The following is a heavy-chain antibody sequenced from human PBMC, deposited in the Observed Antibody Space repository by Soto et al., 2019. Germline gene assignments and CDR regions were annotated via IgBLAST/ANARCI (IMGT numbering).Heavy chain of an antibody. D-gene: IGHD3-10*01. CDR2: IDNAGTDS. Sequence: EVQLVESGGGLVQPGGSLRLSCAASGFTLSGRSMHWVRQAPGKGLVWVSGIDNAGTDSTYADSVKGRFTSSRDNAKNTLYLQMNSLRVEDTAVYYCVRGWFGPDVWGKGTAVTVSS. CDR3: VRGWFGPDV. V-gene: IGHV3-74*01. CDR1: GFTLSGRS. J-gene: IGHJ6*04.